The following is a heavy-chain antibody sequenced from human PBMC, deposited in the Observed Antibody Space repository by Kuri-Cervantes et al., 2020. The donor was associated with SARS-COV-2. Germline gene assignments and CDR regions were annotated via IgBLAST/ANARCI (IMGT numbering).Heavy chain of an antibody. V-gene: IGHV3-23*01. CDR1: GFTFSSYG. CDR3: AKVSTAVTSVVGDGLDY. J-gene: IGHJ4*02. CDR2: ISTSGAIT. D-gene: IGHD4-17*01. Sequence: GGSLRLSCAASGFTFSSYGMTWVRQAPGRGLEWVSVISTSGAITDYADSAKGRFTISRDNSKNTVYLQMNSLRVEDTAVYYCAKVSTAVTSVVGDGLDYWGQGTLVTVSS.